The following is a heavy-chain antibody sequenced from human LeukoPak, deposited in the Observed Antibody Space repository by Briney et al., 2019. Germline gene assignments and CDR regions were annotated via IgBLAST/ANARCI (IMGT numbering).Heavy chain of an antibody. CDR3: TRDQRYCSGGSCNEYFQH. D-gene: IGHD2-15*01. CDR1: GFTFGDYA. J-gene: IGHJ1*01. Sequence: GGSLRLSCTASGFTFGDYAMSWFRQAPGKGLEWVGFIRSEAYGGTTEYAASVKGRFTISRDDSKSIAYLQMNSLKTEDTAVYYCTRDQRYCSGGSCNEYFQHWGQGTLVTVSS. V-gene: IGHV3-49*03. CDR2: IRSEAYGGTT.